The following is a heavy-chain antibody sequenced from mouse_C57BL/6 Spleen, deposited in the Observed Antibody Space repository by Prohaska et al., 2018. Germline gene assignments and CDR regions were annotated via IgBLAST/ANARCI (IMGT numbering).Heavy chain of an antibody. CDR1: GYSITSGYY. J-gene: IGHJ1*03. Sequence: KPSQSLSLTCSVTGYSITSGYYWNWIRQFPGNKLEWMGYISYDGSNNYNPSLKNRIAITRDTSKNQFFLKLNSVTTEDTATYYCAREGDYYGSSYWYFDVWGTGTTVTVSS. D-gene: IGHD1-1*01. CDR2: ISYDGSN. CDR3: AREGDYYGSSYWYFDV. V-gene: IGHV3-6*01.